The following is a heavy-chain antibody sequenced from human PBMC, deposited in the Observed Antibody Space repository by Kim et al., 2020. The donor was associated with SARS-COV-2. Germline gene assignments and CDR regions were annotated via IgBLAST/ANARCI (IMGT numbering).Heavy chain of an antibody. Sequence: NYAQKFQGRVTMTRDTSISTAYMELSRLRSDDTAVYYCARYSSSWSAFDYWGQGTLVTVSS. J-gene: IGHJ4*02. CDR3: ARYSSSWSAFDY. D-gene: IGHD6-13*01. V-gene: IGHV1-2*02.